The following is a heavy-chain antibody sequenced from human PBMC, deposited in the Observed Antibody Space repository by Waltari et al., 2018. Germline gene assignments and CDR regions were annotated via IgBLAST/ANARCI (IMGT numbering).Heavy chain of an antibody. D-gene: IGHD4-17*01. CDR3: ARRKYGDYGFDP. V-gene: IGHV4-39*01. CDR2: IYYSGST. CDR1: GGSISSSSYY. Sequence: QLQLQESGPGLVKPSETLSLTCTVSGGSISSSSYYWGWIRQPPGKGLEWIGSIYYSGSTYYNPSLKSRVTISVDTSKNQFSLKLSSVTAADTAVYYCARRKYGDYGFDPWGQGTLVTVSS. J-gene: IGHJ5*02.